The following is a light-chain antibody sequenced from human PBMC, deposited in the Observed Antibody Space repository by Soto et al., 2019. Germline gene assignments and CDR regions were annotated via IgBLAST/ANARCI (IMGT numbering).Light chain of an antibody. J-gene: IGKJ5*01. CDR2: APS. V-gene: IGKV1-9*01. CDR3: QQLHGYPIT. Sequence: ILLTQSPSSLSASVGDRVTITFRASQGIDTSLAWYQQKPGKAPKLLIYAPSNFQSGVTSRFTCSGSGTHFTLTISSLKPEDFATYYCQQLHGYPITFGQGTRLEIK. CDR1: QGIDTS.